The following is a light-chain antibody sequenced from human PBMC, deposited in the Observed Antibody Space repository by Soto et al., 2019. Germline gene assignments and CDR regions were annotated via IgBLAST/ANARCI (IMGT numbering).Light chain of an antibody. CDR3: NSYTSSGTYV. CDR2: DVS. V-gene: IGLV2-14*03. J-gene: IGLJ1*01. Sequence: QSVLTQPAPVSGSPGQSITISCTGTSSDVGLYSYVSWYRHLPSKAPELIIYDVSNRPSGVSNRFSGSKSANTASLTISGLQAEDEADYYCNSYTSSGTYVFGTGTKVTVL. CDR1: SSDVGLYSY.